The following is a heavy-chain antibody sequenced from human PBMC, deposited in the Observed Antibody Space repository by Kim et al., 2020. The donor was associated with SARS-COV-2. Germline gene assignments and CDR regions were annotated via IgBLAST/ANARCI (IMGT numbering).Heavy chain of an antibody. J-gene: IGHJ6*02. Sequence: GGSLRLSCAASGFTFDDYAMHWVRQAPGKGLEWVSGISWNSGSIGYADSVKGRFTISRDNAKNSLYLQMNSLRAEDTALYYCARDIWFGESHYYYGMDVWGQGTTVTVSS. V-gene: IGHV3-9*01. D-gene: IGHD3-10*01. CDR1: GFTFDDYA. CDR3: ARDIWFGESHYYYGMDV. CDR2: ISWNSGSI.